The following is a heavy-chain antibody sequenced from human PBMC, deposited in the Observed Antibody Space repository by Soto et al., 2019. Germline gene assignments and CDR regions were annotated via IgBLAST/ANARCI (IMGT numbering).Heavy chain of an antibody. Sequence: QVQLVQSGAEVKKPGASVKVSCKASGYTFTSYAMHWVRQAPGQRLEWMGWINAGNGNTKYSQKFQGRVTITRDTSASTAYMELSSLRSEDTAVYYCGRDPGYSYGYTWGQGTLVTVSS. J-gene: IGHJ5*02. CDR1: GYTFTSYA. CDR2: INAGNGNT. D-gene: IGHD5-18*01. CDR3: GRDPGYSYGYT. V-gene: IGHV1-3*01.